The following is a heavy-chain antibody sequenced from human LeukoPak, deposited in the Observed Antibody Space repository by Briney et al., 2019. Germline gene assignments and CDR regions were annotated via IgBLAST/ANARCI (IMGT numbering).Heavy chain of an antibody. V-gene: IGHV1-46*01. J-gene: IGHJ4*02. D-gene: IGHD4-17*01. CDR2: INPTGGST. CDR1: GYTFTMHY. CDR3: ATSTVTYLYYFDY. Sequence: ASVKVSCKASGYTFTMHYMHSVRRAPGQGLEWMGIINPTGGSTSYAQKFQGRVTMTRDTSTNTVYMELSSLRSDDTAVYYCATSTVTYLYYFDYWGQGTLVTVSS.